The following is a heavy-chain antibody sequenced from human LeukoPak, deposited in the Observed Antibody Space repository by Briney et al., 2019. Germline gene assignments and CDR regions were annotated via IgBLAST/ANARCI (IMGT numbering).Heavy chain of an antibody. J-gene: IGHJ4*02. CDR1: GGSFSGYY. D-gene: IGHD1-1*01. Sequence: SETLSLTCVVYGGSFSGYYWSWIRQPPGKGLEWIGSICSGGNICSNPSLESRVTISVDSSRSHFFLQLTSATAADTAVYFCARDGPWKSDYWGQGTLVTVSS. CDR2: ICSGGNI. CDR3: ARDGPWKSDY. V-gene: IGHV4-34*01.